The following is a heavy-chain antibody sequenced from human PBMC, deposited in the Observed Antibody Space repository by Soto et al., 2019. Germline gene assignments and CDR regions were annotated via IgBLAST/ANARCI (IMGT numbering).Heavy chain of an antibody. Sequence: SVKVSCKASGGTFSSYAISWVRQAPGQGLEWMGGIIPIFGTANYAQKFQGRVTITADESTSTAYMELISLRSEDTAFYYCARDFPPHDSSGYYYVWGQGTLVTVSS. V-gene: IGHV1-69*13. D-gene: IGHD3-22*01. J-gene: IGHJ4*02. CDR2: IIPIFGTA. CDR1: GGTFSSYA. CDR3: ARDFPPHDSSGYYYV.